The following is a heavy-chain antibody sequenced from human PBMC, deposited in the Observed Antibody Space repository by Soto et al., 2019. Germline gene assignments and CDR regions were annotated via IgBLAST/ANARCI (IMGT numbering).Heavy chain of an antibody. CDR1: GFTFSSYA. CDR3: AREGRITMIVVVITNDAFDI. Sequence: SGGSLRLSCAASGFTFSSYAMHWVRQAPGKGLEWVAVISYDGSNKYYADSVKGRFTISRDNSKNTLYLQMNSLRAEDTAVYYCAREGRITMIVVVITNDAFDIWGQGTMVTV. CDR2: ISYDGSNK. V-gene: IGHV3-30-3*01. D-gene: IGHD3-22*01. J-gene: IGHJ3*02.